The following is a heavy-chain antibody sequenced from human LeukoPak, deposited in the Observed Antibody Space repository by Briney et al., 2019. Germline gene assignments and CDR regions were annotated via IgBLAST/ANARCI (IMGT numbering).Heavy chain of an antibody. Sequence: GASVKVSCKASGYTFTSYDINWVRQVTGQGLEWMGWMNPNSGNTGYAQKFQGRVTMTRNTSISTAYMELRSLRSDDTAVYYCARCGIYGDPLFDYWGQGTLVTVSS. CDR1: GYTFTSYD. CDR3: ARCGIYGDPLFDY. V-gene: IGHV1-8*01. D-gene: IGHD4-17*01. J-gene: IGHJ4*02. CDR2: MNPNSGNT.